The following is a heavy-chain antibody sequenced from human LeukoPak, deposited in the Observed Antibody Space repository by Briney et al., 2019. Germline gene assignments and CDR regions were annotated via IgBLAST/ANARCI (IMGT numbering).Heavy chain of an antibody. Sequence: GGSLRLSCAVSGFSFDTYWMTWVRQAPGKGLEWVANIKPDGSEKYYVDSLKGRFTISRDNAKNSLYLQMNSLRAEDTAVYYCARSVYSSNWYAWDYWGQGTLVTVSS. D-gene: IGHD6-13*01. J-gene: IGHJ4*02. CDR2: IKPDGSEK. CDR1: GFSFDTYW. CDR3: ARSVYSSNWYAWDY. V-gene: IGHV3-7*03.